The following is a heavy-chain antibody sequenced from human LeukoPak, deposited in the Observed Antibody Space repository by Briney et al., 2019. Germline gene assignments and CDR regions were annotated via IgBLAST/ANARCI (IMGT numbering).Heavy chain of an antibody. CDR1: GGSISSSSYY. Sequence: SETLSLTCTVSGGSISSSSYYWGWIRQPPGKGLEWIGSIYYSGSTYYNPSLKSRVTISVDTSKNQFSLKLSSVTAADTAVYYCARRRIAVAGTGAFDIWGQGTMVTVSS. D-gene: IGHD6-19*01. CDR2: IYYSGST. CDR3: ARRRIAVAGTGAFDI. V-gene: IGHV4-39*01. J-gene: IGHJ3*02.